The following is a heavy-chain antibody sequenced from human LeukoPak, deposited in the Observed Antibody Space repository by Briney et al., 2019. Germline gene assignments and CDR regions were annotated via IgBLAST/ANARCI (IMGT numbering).Heavy chain of an antibody. CDR1: GFTFSSYS. CDR3: AKSAGATAFDI. V-gene: IGHV3-21*01. J-gene: IGHJ3*02. D-gene: IGHD1-26*01. Sequence: GGSLRLSCAASGFTFSSYSMNWVRQAPGKGLEWVSSISSSSSYIYYADSVKGRFTISRDNAKNSLYLQMNSLRAEDTAVYYCAKSAGATAFDIWGQGTMVTVSS. CDR2: ISSSSSYI.